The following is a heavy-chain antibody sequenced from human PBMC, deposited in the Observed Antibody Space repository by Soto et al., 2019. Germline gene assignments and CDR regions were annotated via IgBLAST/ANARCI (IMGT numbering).Heavy chain of an antibody. D-gene: IGHD6-19*01. V-gene: IGHV1-18*04. Sequence: QLVQSGAEVKKPGASVRVSCKASGYIFTDYGISWVRQAPGQGIEWMGWISGYNADTSYAQRLQDRVKMTIDTSTRTAYMELRSLTSDDTAVYYCARDLRWSSGWAFDYWGQGTLVTVSS. CDR1: GYIFTDYG. CDR2: ISGYNADT. J-gene: IGHJ4*02. CDR3: ARDLRWSSGWAFDY.